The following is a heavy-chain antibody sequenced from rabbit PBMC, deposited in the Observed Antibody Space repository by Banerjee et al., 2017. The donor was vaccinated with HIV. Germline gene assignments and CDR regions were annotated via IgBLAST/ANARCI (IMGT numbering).Heavy chain of an antibody. CDR1: GIDFSSYG. CDR3: VREVWTALNL. J-gene: IGHJ4*01. Sequence: QSLVESGGGLVQPGGSLKLSCKASGIDFSSYGLSWVRQAPGKGLELIACIATNSGSTWYASWAKGRFTISKASSTTVTLQMTSLTAADTATYFCVREVWTALNLWGPGTLVTVS. CDR2: IATNSGST. V-gene: IGHV1S40*01. D-gene: IGHD2-1*01.